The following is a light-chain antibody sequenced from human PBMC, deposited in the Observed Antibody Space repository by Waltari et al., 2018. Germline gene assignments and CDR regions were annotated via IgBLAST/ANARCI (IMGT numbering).Light chain of an antibody. J-gene: IGKJ1*01. V-gene: IGKV3-20*01. CDR3: QRNDRLPVT. CDR1: QSIGRA. Sequence: EIVLTQSPGTLSLSPGERATLSCRASQSIGRALIWYQLKPGQAPRLLIYGASTRATGIPDRFSGSGSGTDFSLTISRLEPEDFAVYYCQRNDRLPVTFGQGTKVEIK. CDR2: GAS.